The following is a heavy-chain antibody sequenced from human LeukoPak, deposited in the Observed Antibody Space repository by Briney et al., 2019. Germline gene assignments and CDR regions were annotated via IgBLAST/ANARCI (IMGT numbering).Heavy chain of an antibody. V-gene: IGHV3-23*01. J-gene: IGHJ1*01. Sequence: GGSLRLSCAASGFNFSSYGMTWVRQAPGKGLEWVSSISGSGGDTYYADSVKGRFTISRDNSKNTLYLQMNNLRAEDTALYYCAKGSRMSYPHWGQGTMVTVSS. CDR3: AKGSRMSYPH. D-gene: IGHD3-16*02. CDR2: ISGSGGDT. CDR1: GFNFSSYG.